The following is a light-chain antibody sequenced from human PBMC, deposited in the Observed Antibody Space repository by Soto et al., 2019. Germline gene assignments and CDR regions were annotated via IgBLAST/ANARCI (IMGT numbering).Light chain of an antibody. J-gene: IGKJ3*01. CDR1: QSISNY. CDR3: QKHNSAPCT. CDR2: AAS. V-gene: IGKV1-27*01. Sequence: EIQMTQSPSSLSPSVGDRVTISCRASQSISNYLAWYQQKPGNVPKLLIYAASTLQLGVPSRFSGSGSGTDFTLTISRLQPEDVATYYCQKHNSAPCTFGPGTKVEIK.